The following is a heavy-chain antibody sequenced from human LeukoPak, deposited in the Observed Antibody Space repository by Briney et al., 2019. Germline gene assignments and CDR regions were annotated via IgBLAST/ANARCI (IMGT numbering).Heavy chain of an antibody. CDR3: ARRYYDSSGYSRHFDY. V-gene: IGHV5-51*01. CDR1: GYSFNSYW. CDR2: IYPGDSDT. D-gene: IGHD3-22*01. J-gene: IGHJ4*02. Sequence: GESLKISCKGSGYSFNSYWIGWVRQMPGKGLEWMGLIYPGDSDTRYSPSFLGQVTISADKSISTAYLQWSSLKTSDTAMYFCARRYYDSSGYSRHFDYWGQGTLVTVSS.